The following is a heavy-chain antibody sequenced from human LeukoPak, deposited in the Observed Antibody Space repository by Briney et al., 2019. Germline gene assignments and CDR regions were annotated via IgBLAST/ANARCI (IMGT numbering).Heavy chain of an antibody. Sequence: GASVKVSCKASGYTFTGYYMHWVRQAPGQGLEWMGWINPNSGGTNYAQKFQGRVTMTRVTSISTAYMELSRLRSDDTAVYYCARDLSGGGDSSFDYWGQGTLVTVSS. CDR1: GYTFTGYY. V-gene: IGHV1-2*02. D-gene: IGHD2-21*01. J-gene: IGHJ4*02. CDR3: ARDLSGGGDSSFDY. CDR2: INPNSGGT.